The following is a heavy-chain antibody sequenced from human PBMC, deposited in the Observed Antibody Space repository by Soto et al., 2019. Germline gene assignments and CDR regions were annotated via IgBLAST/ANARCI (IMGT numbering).Heavy chain of an antibody. Sequence: SETLSLTCTASGGSISSYYWSWIRQPPGKGLEWIGYIYYSGSTNYNPSLKSRVTISVDTSKNQFSLKLSSVTAADTAVYYCARHRDYADYFDDWGQGTLVTVSS. CDR1: GGSISSYY. CDR3: ARHRDYADYFDD. CDR2: IYYSGST. J-gene: IGHJ4*02. V-gene: IGHV4-59*08. D-gene: IGHD4-17*01.